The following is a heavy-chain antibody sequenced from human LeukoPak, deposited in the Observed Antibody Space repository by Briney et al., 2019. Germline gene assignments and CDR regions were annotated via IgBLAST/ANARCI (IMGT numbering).Heavy chain of an antibody. CDR2: ISDGGRPL. CDR1: GFIFSDYY. Sequence: GGSLRLSCAASGFIFSDYYMSWIRQAPGKGLEWVSFISDGGRPLHYADSVKGRFTISRDNAKNSLYLQMNSLRDEDTAVYFCARRYCTPSSGYSDYWGQGALVTVSS. CDR3: ARRYCTPSSGYSDY. V-gene: IGHV3-11*01. D-gene: IGHD3-22*01. J-gene: IGHJ4*02.